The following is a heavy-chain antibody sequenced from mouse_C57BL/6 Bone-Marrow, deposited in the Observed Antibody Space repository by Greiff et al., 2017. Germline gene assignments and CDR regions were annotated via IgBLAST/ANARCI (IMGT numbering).Heavy chain of an antibody. CDR3: ARSGGYYGYAMDY. CDR1: GYTFTDYN. V-gene: IGHV1-18*01. J-gene: IGHJ4*01. CDR2: INPNNGGT. D-gene: IGHD1-1*01. Sequence: VQLKQSGPELVKPGASVKIPCKASGYTFTDYNMDWVKQSHGKSLEWIGDINPNNGGTIYNQKFKGKATLTVDKSSSTAYMELRSLTSEDTAVYYCARSGGYYGYAMDYWGQGTSVTVSS.